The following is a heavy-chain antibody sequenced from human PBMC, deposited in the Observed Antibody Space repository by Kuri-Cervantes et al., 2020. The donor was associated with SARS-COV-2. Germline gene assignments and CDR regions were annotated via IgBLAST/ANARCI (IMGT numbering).Heavy chain of an antibody. J-gene: IGHJ6*04. CDR3: ANDIVVVSMDV. V-gene: IGHV3-43D*04. Sequence: GGSLRLSCAASGFTFDDYAMHWVRQAPGKGLEWVSLISWDGGSTYYADSVKGRFTISRDNSKNSLYLQMNSLRAEDTAVYYCANDIVVVSMDVWDKGTTVTVSS. CDR2: ISWDGGST. D-gene: IGHD2-2*01. CDR1: GFTFDDYA.